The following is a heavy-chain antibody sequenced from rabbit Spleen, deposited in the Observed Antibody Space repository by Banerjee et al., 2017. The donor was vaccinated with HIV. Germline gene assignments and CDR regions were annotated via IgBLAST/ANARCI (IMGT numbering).Heavy chain of an antibody. J-gene: IGHJ4*01. CDR2: IDPVFGIT. D-gene: IGHD2-1*01. V-gene: IGHV1S47*01. Sequence: QEQLVESGGGLVQPGGSLKLSCKASGFDFSSYGVSWVRQGPGKGLEWIGYIDPVFGITNYATWVNGRFTISSHNAQNTLYLQLNSLTVADTATYFCVRDQAGDADYGPYYLNLWGPGTLVTVS. CDR3: VRDQAGDADYGPYYLNL. CDR1: GFDFSSYG.